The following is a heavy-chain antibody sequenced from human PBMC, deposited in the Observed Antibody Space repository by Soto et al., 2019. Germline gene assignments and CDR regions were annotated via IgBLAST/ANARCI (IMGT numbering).Heavy chain of an antibody. CDR3: VGGRGRLVGFDF. Sequence: QVHLQQWGAGLLKPSETLSLTCAVNTESFSDYYWSWIRQPPGQGLEWIGEIDHSGNTNYSPSLKSRVTISVDTSKNQFSLKLNSVTAADTAEYYCVGGRGRLVGFDFWGQGTLVTVSS. V-gene: IGHV4-34*01. CDR1: TESFSDYY. D-gene: IGHD1-26*01. CDR2: IDHSGNT. J-gene: IGHJ4*02.